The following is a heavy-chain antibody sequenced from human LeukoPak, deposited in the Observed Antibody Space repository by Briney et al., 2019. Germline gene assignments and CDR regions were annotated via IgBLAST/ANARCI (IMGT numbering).Heavy chain of an antibody. V-gene: IGHV3-20*04. D-gene: IGHD1-26*01. Sequence: GGSLRLSCAASGFSFDDYGMSWVRQAPGKAPEWVSGINWNAGSTRYADSVKGRFTISRDNAKNSLYLQMNSLRAEDTAFYYCARLRGSYATTLPFDYWGQGTLVIVSS. CDR2: INWNAGST. CDR3: ARLRGSYATTLPFDY. J-gene: IGHJ4*02. CDR1: GFSFDDYG.